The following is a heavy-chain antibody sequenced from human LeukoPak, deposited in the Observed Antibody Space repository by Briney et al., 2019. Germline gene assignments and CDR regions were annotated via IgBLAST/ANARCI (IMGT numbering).Heavy chain of an antibody. Sequence: PGGSLRLSCAASGFTFSSYGMHWARQAPGKGLEWVAFIRYDGSNKYYADSVKGRFTISRDNSKNTLYLQMNSLRAEDTAVYYCAKGPRYQLPSGGYYFDYWGQGTLVTVSS. D-gene: IGHD2-2*01. J-gene: IGHJ4*02. CDR2: IRYDGSNK. V-gene: IGHV3-30*02. CDR3: AKGPRYQLPSGGYYFDY. CDR1: GFTFSSYG.